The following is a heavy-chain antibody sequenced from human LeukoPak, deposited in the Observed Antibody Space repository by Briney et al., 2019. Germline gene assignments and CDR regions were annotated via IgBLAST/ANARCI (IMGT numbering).Heavy chain of an antibody. CDR1: GFTFSSYG. J-gene: IGHJ4*02. CDR2: IRYDGSDK. D-gene: IGHD3-10*01. Sequence: GGSLRLSCAASGFTFSSYGMHWVRQAPGKGLEWVTFIRYDGSDKYYADSVKGRFTISRDNSKNTLYLQMNSLRAEDTAIYYCAKDTTYGPEGYFDYWGQGTLVTVSS. CDR3: AKDTTYGPEGYFDY. V-gene: IGHV3-30*02.